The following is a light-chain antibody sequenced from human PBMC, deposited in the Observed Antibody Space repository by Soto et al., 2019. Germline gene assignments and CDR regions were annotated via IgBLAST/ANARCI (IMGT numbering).Light chain of an antibody. CDR1: SSDVGGYNY. V-gene: IGLV2-14*03. CDR2: DVT. J-gene: IGLJ3*02. CDR3: SSYAGSYTWV. Sequence: QSVLTQPASVSGSPGQSITISCTGTSSDVGGYNYVSWYQQRPGKAPKLMIYDVTNRPSGVSNRFSGSKSGNTASLTISGLQADDEGDYYCSSYAGSYTWVFGGGTKLTVL.